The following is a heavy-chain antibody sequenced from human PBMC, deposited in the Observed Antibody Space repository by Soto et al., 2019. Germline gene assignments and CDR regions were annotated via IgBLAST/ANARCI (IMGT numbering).Heavy chain of an antibody. CDR1: GFTFSSYA. Sequence: EVQLLESGGGLVQPGGSLRLSCAASGFTFSSYAMSWVRQAPGKGLEWVSGISGSGVSTYYADSVKGRFTTSRDNAKSALYLQMNSLRAEATAVYYWAKVRELIAIRSIDYWGQGALVTVPS. CDR3: AKVRELIAIRSIDY. J-gene: IGHJ4*02. CDR2: ISGSGVST. V-gene: IGHV3-23*01. D-gene: IGHD3-10*01.